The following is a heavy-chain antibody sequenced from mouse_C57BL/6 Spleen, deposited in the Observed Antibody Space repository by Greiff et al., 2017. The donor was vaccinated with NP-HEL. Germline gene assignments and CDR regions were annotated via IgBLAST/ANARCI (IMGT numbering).Heavy chain of an antibody. D-gene: IGHD2-3*01. CDR2: IYPGDGDT. CDR3: ARDDGYLYFDY. V-gene: IGHV1-80*01. J-gene: IGHJ2*01. CDR1: GYAFSSYW. Sequence: VQLQQSGAELVKPGASVKISCKASGYAFSSYWMNWVKQRPGKGLEWIGQIYPGDGDTTYNGKFKGKATMTADKSSSTAYMQLSSLTSEDSEVYFCARDDGYLYFDYWGQGTTLTVSS.